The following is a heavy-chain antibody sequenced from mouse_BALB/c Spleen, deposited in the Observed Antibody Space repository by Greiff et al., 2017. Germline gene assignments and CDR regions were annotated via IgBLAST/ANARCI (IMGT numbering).Heavy chain of an antibody. D-gene: IGHD2-14*01. CDR3: ARGDYRYDEDYAMDY. Sequence: EVHLVESGGGLVQPGGSRKLSCAASGFTFSSFGMHWVRQAPEKGLEWVAYISSGSSTIYYADTVKGRFTISRDNPKNTLFLQMTSLRSEDTAMYYCARGDYRYDEDYAMDYWGQGTSVTVSS. CDR2: ISSGSSTI. J-gene: IGHJ4*01. CDR1: GFTFSSFG. V-gene: IGHV5-17*02.